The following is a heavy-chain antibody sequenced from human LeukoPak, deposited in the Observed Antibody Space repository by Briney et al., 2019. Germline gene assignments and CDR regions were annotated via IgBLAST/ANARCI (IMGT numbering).Heavy chain of an antibody. V-gene: IGHV4-59*01. CDR2: IHYSGYT. Sequence: SETLSLTCAVSGGSISNYYCSWIRQPPGKGLEWLGYIHYSGYTNYNPSLKSRVTISVDTSKNQFSLRLSSVTAADTAVYYCGRRTYYDTLTGYNYWYFDLWGRGTLVTVSS. D-gene: IGHD3-9*01. CDR1: GGSISNYY. J-gene: IGHJ2*01. CDR3: GRRTYYDTLTGYNYWYFDL.